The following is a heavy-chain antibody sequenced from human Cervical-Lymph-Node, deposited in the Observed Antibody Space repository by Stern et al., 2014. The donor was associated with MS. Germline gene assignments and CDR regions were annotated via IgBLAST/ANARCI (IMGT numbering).Heavy chain of an antibody. CDR1: TSTFNTDW. CDR3: AAFDY. CDR2: INPDGSEK. V-gene: IGHV3-7*01. J-gene: IGHJ4*02. Sequence: EVHLVESGGGVVQPGGSLKLSCAASTSTFNTDWMSWVRQAPGKGLEWVANINPDGSEKNYVDSVKGRFTISRDNANKSLSLQMSSLRVEDTAIYYCAAFDYWGQGTLVTVSS.